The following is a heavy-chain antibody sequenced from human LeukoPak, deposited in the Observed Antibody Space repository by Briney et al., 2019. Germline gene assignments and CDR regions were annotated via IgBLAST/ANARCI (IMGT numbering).Heavy chain of an antibody. V-gene: IGHV3-30*02. CDR1: GFMFNNYG. Sequence: PGGSLRLSCAASGFMFNNYGMHWVRQAPGKGLEWVAFIRVDGTFKYYVDSVKGRFTISRDNSKSALYLQLNSLRTEDTAVYYCAKGLGDSGEYYSDFDYWGQGTLVTVSS. CDR2: IRVDGTFK. CDR3: AKGLGDSGEYYSDFDY. J-gene: IGHJ4*02. D-gene: IGHD3-22*01.